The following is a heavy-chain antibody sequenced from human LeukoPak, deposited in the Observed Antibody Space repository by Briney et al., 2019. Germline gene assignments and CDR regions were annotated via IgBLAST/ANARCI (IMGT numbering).Heavy chain of an antibody. Sequence: ASVKVSCKASGGTFSSYAISWVRQAPGQGLEWMGRIIPILGIANYAQKFQGRVTITADKSTSTAYMELSSLRSEDTAVYCCASVYSSGNWFDPWGQGTLVTVSS. V-gene: IGHV1-69*04. CDR2: IIPILGIA. J-gene: IGHJ5*02. D-gene: IGHD6-19*01. CDR1: GGTFSSYA. CDR3: ASVYSSGNWFDP.